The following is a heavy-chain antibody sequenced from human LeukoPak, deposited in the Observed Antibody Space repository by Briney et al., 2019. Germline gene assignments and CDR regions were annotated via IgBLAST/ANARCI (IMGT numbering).Heavy chain of an antibody. D-gene: IGHD3-10*01. V-gene: IGHV3-9*01. CDR1: GFTFDDYA. CDR3: ANQLFYYGSGSHFDY. Sequence: PGRSLRLSCAASGFTFDDYAMHWFRQAPGKGLEWVSGISWNSGSIGYADSVKGRFTISRDNAKNSLYLQMNSLRAEDTAVCYCANQLFYYGSGSHFDYWGQGTLVTVSS. J-gene: IGHJ4*02. CDR2: ISWNSGSI.